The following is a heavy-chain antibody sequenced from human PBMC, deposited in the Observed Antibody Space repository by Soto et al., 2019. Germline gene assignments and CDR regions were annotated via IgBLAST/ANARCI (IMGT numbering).Heavy chain of an antibody. CDR3: SRSYGSVKYHDYLVRF. CDR1: GASMSSNAHY. D-gene: IGHD3-16*01. V-gene: IGHV4-31*03. J-gene: IGHJ4*02. CDR2: ISYLGDT. Sequence: QVQLQESGPGLVRPSQTLSLTCTVSGASMSSNAHYWSWVRQHPGKGLEGIGYISYLGDTYYNPPLSSRVIISADMYKSQSCLELSTVAPADTAVHLCSRSYGSVKYHDYLVRFWRQGTLVTVSS.